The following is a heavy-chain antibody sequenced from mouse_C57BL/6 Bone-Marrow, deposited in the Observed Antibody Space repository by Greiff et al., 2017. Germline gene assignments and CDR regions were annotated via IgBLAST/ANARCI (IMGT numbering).Heavy chain of an antibody. CDR3: ARDPFDY. J-gene: IGHJ2*01. Sequence: EVQLQESGPGLVQPSQSLSLTCSVTGYSITSGYYWNWIRQFPGNKLEWMGYISYDGSNNYNPSLKNRISITRDTSKNQFFLKLNSVTTEDTATYYCARDPFDYWGQGTTLTVSS. V-gene: IGHV3-6*01. CDR1: GYSITSGYY. CDR2: ISYDGSN.